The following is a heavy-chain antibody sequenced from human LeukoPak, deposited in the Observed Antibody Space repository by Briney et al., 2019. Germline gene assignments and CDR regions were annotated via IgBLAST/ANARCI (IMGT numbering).Heavy chain of an antibody. CDR2: ISAYNGNT. J-gene: IGHJ4*02. D-gene: IGHD3-9*01. Sequence: GASVKVSCKASGYTFTSYGISWVRQAPGQGLEWMGWISAYNGNTNYAQKLQGRVTMTTDTSTSTAYMELRSLRSDDTAVYYCARDHGGYDILTGYYPMPFDYWGQGTLVTVSS. CDR3: ARDHGGYDILTGYYPMPFDY. CDR1: GYTFTSYG. V-gene: IGHV1-18*01.